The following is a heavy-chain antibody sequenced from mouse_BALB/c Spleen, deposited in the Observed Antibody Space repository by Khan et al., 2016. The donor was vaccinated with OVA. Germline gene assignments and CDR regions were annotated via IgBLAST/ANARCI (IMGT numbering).Heavy chain of an antibody. Sequence: DLVKPGASVKLSCKASGYTFTSYWIYWIKQRPGEGLEWIGRLGPGSGSTYYNEMFKDKATLTVDTSSSTSYIQLSSLSSEDSAVYVCARSNYYGGSLYAMDYWGQGPSVTVSS. J-gene: IGHJ4*01. CDR3: ARSNYYGGSLYAMDY. CDR2: LGPGSGST. V-gene: IGHV1S41*01. D-gene: IGHD1-1*01. CDR1: GYTFTSYW.